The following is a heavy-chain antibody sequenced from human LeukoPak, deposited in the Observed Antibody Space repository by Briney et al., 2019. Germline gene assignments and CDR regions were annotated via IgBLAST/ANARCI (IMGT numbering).Heavy chain of an antibody. CDR2: IIPIFGTA. J-gene: IGHJ4*02. CDR3: ARAQPLEYSRSWVKRAFDY. CDR1: GGTFSTYA. Sequence: EPSVKVSCKASGGTFSTYALSWVRQAPGQGLEWMGGIIPIFGTANYAQKFQGRVTITTDESTSTAYMELSSLRSEDTAVYYCARAQPLEYSRSWVKRAFDYWGQGTLVTVSS. D-gene: IGHD6-6*01. V-gene: IGHV1-69*05.